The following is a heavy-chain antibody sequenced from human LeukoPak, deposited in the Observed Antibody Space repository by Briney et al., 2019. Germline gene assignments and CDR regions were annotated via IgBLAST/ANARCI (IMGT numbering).Heavy chain of an antibody. V-gene: IGHV1-46*01. CDR2: INPSGGRT. Sequence: GASVKVSCKASGYTFTGYYMHWVRQAPGQGLEWMGIINPSGGRTSYAQKFQGRVTMTRDTSTSTVYMELSSLGSEDTAVYYCARDQRYYDSSGHLDYWGQGTLVTVAS. D-gene: IGHD3-22*01. CDR1: GYTFTGYY. CDR3: ARDQRYYDSSGHLDY. J-gene: IGHJ4*02.